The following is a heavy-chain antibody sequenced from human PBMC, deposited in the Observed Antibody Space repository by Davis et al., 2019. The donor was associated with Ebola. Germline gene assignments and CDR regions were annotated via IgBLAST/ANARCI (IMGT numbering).Heavy chain of an antibody. CDR1: GFIFSSSE. CDR3: TSTDFDY. V-gene: IGHV3-21*01. CDR2: IGANSNYI. J-gene: IGHJ4*02. Sequence: GESLKISCAASGFIFSSSEMSWVRQAPGKGLEWVSSIGANSNYIYYTDSVKGRFSISRDNAKNSLYLQMDSLRAEDTAVYYCTSTDFDYWGQGARVTVSS.